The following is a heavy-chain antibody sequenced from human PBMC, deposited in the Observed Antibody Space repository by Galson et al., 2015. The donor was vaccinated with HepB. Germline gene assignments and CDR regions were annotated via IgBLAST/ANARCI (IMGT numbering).Heavy chain of an antibody. CDR2: TYFRSRWHF. V-gene: IGHV6-1*01. CDR1: GDSVSSSSAA. J-gene: IGHJ5*02. Sequence: CAISGDSVSSSSAAWNWIRQSPSRGLEWLGRTYFRSRWHFDYAVSVKSRLTISPDTSKNQFSLHLNSVTPEDTAVYFCARDLGIEAGNWFDPWGQGTLVTVSS. D-gene: IGHD3-3*02. CDR3: ARDLGIEAGNWFDP.